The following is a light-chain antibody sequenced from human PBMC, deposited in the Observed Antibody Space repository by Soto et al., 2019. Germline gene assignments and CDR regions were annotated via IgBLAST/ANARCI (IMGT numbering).Light chain of an antibody. CDR2: EVR. J-gene: IGLJ2*01. CDR3: CSYAGSNSVI. Sequence: SALTQPASVSGSPGQSITISCTGASSDVGTYNLVSWYQQHPGKAPKLIIYEVRKRPSGLSNRFSGSKSGNTASLTISGLQAEDEADYYCCSYAGSNSVIFGGGTKLTVL. V-gene: IGLV2-23*02. CDR1: SSDVGTYNL.